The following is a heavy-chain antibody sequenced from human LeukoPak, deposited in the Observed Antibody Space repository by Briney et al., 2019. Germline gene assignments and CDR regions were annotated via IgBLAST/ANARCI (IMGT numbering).Heavy chain of an antibody. J-gene: IGHJ3*02. CDR2: ISSSSSYI. V-gene: IGHV3-21*01. D-gene: IGHD2-2*01. Sequence: KRGRSPRLSCAAFGLTFISYSMNWVRQPPGKGLEWVSSISSSSSYIYYAASVKGRFTISRDNAKNSLYLQMNSLRAEDTAVYYCARDPRYCSSTSCYEALRHAFDIWGQGTMVTVSS. CDR3: ARDPRYCSSTSCYEALRHAFDI. CDR1: GLTFISYS.